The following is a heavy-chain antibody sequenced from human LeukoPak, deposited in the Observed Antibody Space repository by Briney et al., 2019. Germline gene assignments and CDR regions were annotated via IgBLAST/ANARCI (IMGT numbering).Heavy chain of an antibody. J-gene: IGHJ4*02. CDR1: GFTFSSYA. D-gene: IGHD6-19*01. V-gene: IGHV3-23*01. Sequence: GGSLRLSCAASGFTFSSYAMSWVRQAPGKGLEWVSAISGSGGSTYYADSVKGRFTISRDNSKNTLYLQMNSLRAEDTAVYYCARDPVAAKRTFDYWGQGTLVTVSS. CDR3: ARDPVAAKRTFDY. CDR2: ISGSGGST.